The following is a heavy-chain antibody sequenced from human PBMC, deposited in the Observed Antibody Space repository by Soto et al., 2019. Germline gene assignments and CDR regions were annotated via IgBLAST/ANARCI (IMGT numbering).Heavy chain of an antibody. J-gene: IGHJ4*02. V-gene: IGHV3-7*05. CDR1: GFTFNTYW. Sequence: LRLSCAASGFTFNTYWMIWVRQAPGRGLEWVASIKGDGSEKYYVDSVKGRFTSSRDNAKNSLYLQMNSLRAEDTAVYYCMGSGYAAYWGQGTLVTVSS. CDR3: MGSGYAAY. CDR2: IKGDGSEK. D-gene: IGHD3-22*01.